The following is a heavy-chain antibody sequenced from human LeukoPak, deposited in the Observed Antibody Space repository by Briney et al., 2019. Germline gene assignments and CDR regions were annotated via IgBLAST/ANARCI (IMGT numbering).Heavy chain of an antibody. CDR2: IYSGGST. CDR1: GFTVSSNY. J-gene: IGHJ3*02. V-gene: IGHV3-53*01. CDR3: ARALGYCSSTSCNDAFDI. D-gene: IGHD2-2*01. Sequence: GGSLRLSCAASGFTVSSNYMSWVRQAPGKGLEWVSVIYSGGSTYYADSVKGRFTISRDNSKNTLYLQMNSLRAEDTAVYYCARALGYCSSTSCNDAFDIWGQGTMVTVSS.